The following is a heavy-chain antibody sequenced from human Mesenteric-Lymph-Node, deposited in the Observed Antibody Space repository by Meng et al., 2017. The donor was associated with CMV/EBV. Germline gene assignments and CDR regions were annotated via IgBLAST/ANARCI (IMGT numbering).Heavy chain of an antibody. Sequence: LSLTYAASGFTFSGSAMHWVRQASGKGLEWVGRIRSKANSYATAYAASVKGRFTISRDDSKNTAYLQMNSLKTEDTAVYYCTRPGGWLQYDFDYWGQGTLVTVSS. J-gene: IGHJ4*02. CDR3: TRPGGWLQYDFDY. CDR2: IRSKANSYAT. V-gene: IGHV3-73*01. CDR1: GFTFSGSA. D-gene: IGHD5-24*01.